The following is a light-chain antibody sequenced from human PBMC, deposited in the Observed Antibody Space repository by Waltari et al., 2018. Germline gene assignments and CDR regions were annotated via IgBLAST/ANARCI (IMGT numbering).Light chain of an antibody. Sequence: QSVLTQPPSTSGTPGQRVTISCSGSTSNIGTNTVTWYQLLPGTAPKTVIFANYHRPSGVPERFSASNSGTSASLVISGLQSEDEADYFCATWDDSLSGRVFGGGTKVTVL. V-gene: IGLV1-44*01. CDR1: TSNIGTNT. J-gene: IGLJ3*02. CDR2: ANY. CDR3: ATWDDSLSGRV.